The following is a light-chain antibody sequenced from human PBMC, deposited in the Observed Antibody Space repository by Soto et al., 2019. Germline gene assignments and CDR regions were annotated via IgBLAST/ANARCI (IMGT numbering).Light chain of an antibody. V-gene: IGKV3-11*01. J-gene: IGKJ5*01. Sequence: EIVLTQSPATLSLSPWERATLSCRASQSVSSYLAWYQQKPGQAPRLLIYDASNRATGIPARFSGSGSGTDFTLTISSLEPEDFAVYYCQHRYNWPPITFGQGTRLENK. CDR2: DAS. CDR1: QSVSSY. CDR3: QHRYNWPPIT.